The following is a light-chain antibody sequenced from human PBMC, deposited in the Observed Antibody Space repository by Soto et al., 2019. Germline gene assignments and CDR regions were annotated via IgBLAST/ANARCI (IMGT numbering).Light chain of an antibody. CDR1: SSDVGAYKY. Sequence: QSALTQPRSVSGSPGQSVTISCTGTSSDVGAYKYVSWYQQHPGKAPKLMIFDVNNRPSGVPDRFSGAKSGNTDSLPISGLQAEDEAAYYCCSYAGSAIRVFGGGTQLTVL. CDR2: DVN. J-gene: IGLJ7*01. CDR3: CSYAGSAIRV. V-gene: IGLV2-11*01.